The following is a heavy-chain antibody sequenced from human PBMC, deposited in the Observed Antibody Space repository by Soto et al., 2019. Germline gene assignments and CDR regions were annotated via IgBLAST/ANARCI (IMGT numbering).Heavy chain of an antibody. CDR2: ISAYNGKT. Sequence: ASVKVSCAASGYNCSSYGISCVRQAPGQGLEWMGWISAYNGKTNYAQKFQSRVTMTTDTSTSTAYMELSSLRSEDTAVYYCARELTPRGYSSGWLIDYWGQGTLVTAPQ. CDR1: GYNCSSYG. D-gene: IGHD6-19*01. CDR3: ARELTPRGYSSGWLIDY. V-gene: IGHV1-18*01. J-gene: IGHJ4*02.